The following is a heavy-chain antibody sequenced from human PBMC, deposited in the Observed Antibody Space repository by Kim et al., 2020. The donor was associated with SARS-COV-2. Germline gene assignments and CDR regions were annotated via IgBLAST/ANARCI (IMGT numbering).Heavy chain of an antibody. V-gene: IGHV1-69*13. CDR1: GGTFSSYA. CDR3: ARDYYGSGSYSVWFFDY. Sequence: SVKVSCKASGGTFSSYAISWVRQAPGQGLEWMGGIIPIFGTANYAQKFQGRVTITADESTSTAYMELSSLRSEDTAVYYCARDYYGSGSYSVWFFDYWGQGTLVTVSS. D-gene: IGHD3-10*01. J-gene: IGHJ4*02. CDR2: IIPIFGTA.